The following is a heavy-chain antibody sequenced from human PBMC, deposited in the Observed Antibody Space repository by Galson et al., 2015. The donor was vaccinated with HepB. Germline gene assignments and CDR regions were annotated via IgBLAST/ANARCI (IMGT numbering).Heavy chain of an antibody. CDR1: GFTFSSYA. Sequence: SLRLSCAASGFTFSSYAMSWVRQAPGKGLEWVSAISGSGGSTYYADSVKGRFTISRDNSKNTLYLQMNSLRAEDTAVYYCAGCSGGSCYFFDYWGQGTLVTVSS. CDR3: AGCSGGSCYFFDY. CDR2: ISGSGGST. V-gene: IGHV3-23*01. D-gene: IGHD2-15*01. J-gene: IGHJ4*02.